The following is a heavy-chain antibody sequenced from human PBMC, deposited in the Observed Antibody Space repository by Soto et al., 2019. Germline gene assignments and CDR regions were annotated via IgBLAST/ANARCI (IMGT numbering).Heavy chain of an antibody. CDR3: ATDGGSRNWVTYFDY. CDR2: FDPEDGET. V-gene: IGHV1-24*01. Sequence: GASVKVSCKVSGYTLTELSMHWVRQAPGKGLEWMGGFDPEDGETIYAQKFQGRVTMTEDTSTDTAYMELSSLRSEDTAVYYCATDGGSRNWVTYFDYWGQGTLVTVSS. CDR1: GYTLTELS. D-gene: IGHD7-27*01. J-gene: IGHJ4*02.